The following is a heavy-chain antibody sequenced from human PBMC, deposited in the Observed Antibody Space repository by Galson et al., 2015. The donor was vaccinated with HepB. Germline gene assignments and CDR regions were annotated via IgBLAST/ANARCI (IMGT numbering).Heavy chain of an antibody. Sequence: SLRLSCAASGFTFSRYGMHWVRQVPGKGLEWVSSISGSSSTIYYADSVKGRFTISRDNAKNSLYLQMNSLRAEDTAVYYCARGYSGYDTIDYWGQGTLVTVSS. CDR1: GFTFSRYG. D-gene: IGHD5-12*01. V-gene: IGHV3-48*04. CDR2: ISGSSSTI. J-gene: IGHJ4*02. CDR3: ARGYSGYDTIDY.